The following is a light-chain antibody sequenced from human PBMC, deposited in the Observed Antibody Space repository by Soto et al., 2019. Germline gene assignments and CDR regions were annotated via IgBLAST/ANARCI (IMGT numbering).Light chain of an antibody. V-gene: IGKV1-17*01. CDR1: QGIRND. CDR2: TAS. Sequence: DIQMTQSPSSLSASLGDRVTITCRASQGIRNDLGWYQQKPGKAPKRLIYTASHRAPDIPDRFSGSGSGTDFTLTISRLEPEDFAVYYCQQYGGSVQTFGQGTKVDIK. CDR3: QQYGGSVQT. J-gene: IGKJ1*01.